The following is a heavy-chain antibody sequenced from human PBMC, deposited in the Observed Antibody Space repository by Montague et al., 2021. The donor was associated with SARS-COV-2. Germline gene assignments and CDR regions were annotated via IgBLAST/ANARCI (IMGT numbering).Heavy chain of an antibody. CDR1: GGSISSYY. J-gene: IGHJ6*02. D-gene: IGHD2-2*01. CDR2: ISYSGST. V-gene: IGHV4-59*01. Sequence: SETLSLTCTVSGGSISSYYWSWIRQPPGRGLQWIGYISYSGSTNYNPPLKSRVTISVDTSKDHLTLRLSSVTAAETAVYYCANFRRTQLIFGTGYYGMDVWGQGTTVTVSS. CDR3: ANFRRTQLIFGTGYYGMDV.